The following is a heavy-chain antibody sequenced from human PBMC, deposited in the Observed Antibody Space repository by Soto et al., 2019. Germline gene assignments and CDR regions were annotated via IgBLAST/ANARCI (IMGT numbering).Heavy chain of an antibody. CDR3: ARVDGSGYYYAY. CDR2: IIPIFGPA. D-gene: IGHD3-22*01. J-gene: IGHJ4*02. V-gene: IGHV1-69*01. Sequence: QVQRVQSGAEVKKPGSSVKVSCKASGGTFSTYTISWVRQAPGQGLEWMGGIIPIFGPADYAQKFQGRVTITADESTSTAYMELSSLRSEDTAVYYCARVDGSGYYYAYWGQGTLVTVSS. CDR1: GGTFSTYT.